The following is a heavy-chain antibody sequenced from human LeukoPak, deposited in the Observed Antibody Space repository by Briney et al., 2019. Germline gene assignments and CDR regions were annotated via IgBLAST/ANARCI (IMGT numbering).Heavy chain of an antibody. Sequence: GFSVKVSCKASGGTFSSYAISWVRQAPGQGLEWMGGIIPIFGTANYAQKFQGRVTITADKSTSTAYMELSSLRSEDTAVYYCARGSSGWYYFDYWGQGTLVTVSS. CDR3: ARGSSGWYYFDY. J-gene: IGHJ4*02. D-gene: IGHD6-19*01. CDR2: IIPIFGTA. CDR1: GGTFSSYA. V-gene: IGHV1-69*06.